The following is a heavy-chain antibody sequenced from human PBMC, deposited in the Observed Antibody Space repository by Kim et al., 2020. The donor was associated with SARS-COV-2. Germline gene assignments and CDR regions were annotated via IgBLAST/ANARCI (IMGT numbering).Heavy chain of an antibody. D-gene: IGHD3-10*01. Sequence: SETLSLTCTVSGGSISSSSYYWGWIRQPPGKGLEWIGSIYYSGSTYYNPSLKSRVTISVDTSKNQFSLKLSSVTAADTAVYYCASTLWFGELFRANNWFDPWGQGTLVTVSS. CDR2: IYYSGST. V-gene: IGHV4-39*07. J-gene: IGHJ5*02. CDR3: ASTLWFGELFRANNWFDP. CDR1: GGSISSSSYY.